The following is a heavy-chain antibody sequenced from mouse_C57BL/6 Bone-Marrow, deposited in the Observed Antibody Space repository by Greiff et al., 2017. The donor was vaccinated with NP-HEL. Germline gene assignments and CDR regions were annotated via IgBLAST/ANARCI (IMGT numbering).Heavy chain of an antibody. CDR2: INPSSGYT. V-gene: IGHV1-7*01. Sequence: QVQLKESGAELAKPGASVKLSCKASGYTFTSYWMHWVKQRPGQGLEWIGYINPSSGYTKYNQKFKDKATLTADKSTSKAYMQLSSLTYEESAVYYCARLDLLWYFDVWGIGTTVTVSS. CDR3: ARLDLLWYFDV. CDR1: GYTFTSYW. J-gene: IGHJ1*03. D-gene: IGHD2-1*01.